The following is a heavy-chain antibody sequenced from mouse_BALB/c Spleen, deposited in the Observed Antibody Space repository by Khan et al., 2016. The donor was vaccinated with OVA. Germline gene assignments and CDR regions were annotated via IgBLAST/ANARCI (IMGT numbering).Heavy chain of an antibody. CDR2: ISSGDTT. CDR1: GFTFSNYG. J-gene: IGHJ3*01. CDR3: ARDDGLAY. D-gene: IGHD2-12*01. V-gene: IGHV5-6-5*01. Sequence: EVELVESGGGLVKPGGSLKLSCAASGFTFSNYGVSWVRQTPEKRLEWVASISSGDTTYYPDSVKGRFTISRDNARNSLYLQMSSLRYEDTARYYCARDDGLAYWGQGTLVTVSA.